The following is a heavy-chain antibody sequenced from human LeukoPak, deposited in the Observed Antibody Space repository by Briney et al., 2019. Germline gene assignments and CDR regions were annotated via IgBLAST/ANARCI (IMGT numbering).Heavy chain of an antibody. V-gene: IGHV4-31*03. D-gene: IGHD2-21*02. J-gene: IGHJ4*02. CDR2: IYYGGST. CDR1: GGSISSGGYY. Sequence: PSETLSLTCTVSGGSISSGGYYWSWIRQHPGKGLEWIGYIYYGGSTYYNPSLKSRVTISVDTSKNQFSLKLSSVTAADTAVYYCARDCGGDCYSEGDYFDYWGQGTLVTVSS. CDR3: ARDCGGDCYSEGDYFDY.